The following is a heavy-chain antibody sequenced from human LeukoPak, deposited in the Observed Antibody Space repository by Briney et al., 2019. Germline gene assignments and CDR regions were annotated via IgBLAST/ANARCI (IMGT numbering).Heavy chain of an antibody. V-gene: IGHV1-2*02. CDR2: INPNSGGT. J-gene: IGHJ2*01. D-gene: IGHD4-17*01. Sequence: ASVKVSCKASGYTFTGYYMHWVRQAPGQGLEWMGWINPNSGGTNYAQKFQGRVTMTSDTSISTAYMELSRLRSDDTAAYYCARTSGTVTTSSWYFDLWGRGTLVTVSS. CDR1: GYTFTGYY. CDR3: ARTSGTVTTSSWYFDL.